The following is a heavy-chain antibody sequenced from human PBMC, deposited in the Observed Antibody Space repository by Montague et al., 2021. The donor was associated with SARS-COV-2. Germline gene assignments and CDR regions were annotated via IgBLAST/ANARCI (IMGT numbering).Heavy chain of an antibody. CDR2: MYYSGNT. CDR1: ISSSRYY. D-gene: IGHD3-22*01. Sequence: SETLSLTCTVSISSSRYYRDWIRQPPGKGLEWIGSMYYSGNTYYNPSLKSRVTISVDTSKNQFSLKLSSVTAADTAVYYCARGRWEPVLGVIDHYYGMDVWGQGTTVTVSS. V-gene: IGHV4-39*07. CDR3: ARGRWEPVLGVIDHYYGMDV. J-gene: IGHJ6*02.